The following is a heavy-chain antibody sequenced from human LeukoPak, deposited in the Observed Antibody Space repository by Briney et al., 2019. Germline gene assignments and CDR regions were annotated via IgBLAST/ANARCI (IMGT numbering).Heavy chain of an antibody. CDR2: IYSGGST. CDR3: ARDKVGWSRRRVGRTSDYSYYYYMDV. D-gene: IGHD1-26*01. J-gene: IGHJ6*03. V-gene: IGHV3-53*01. CDR1: GFTASSNY. Sequence: GGSLRLSCAASGFTASSNYISVVRLAPGKGLGMVSLIYSGGSTYYADSVKGRFTISRDNSKNTLNLQMNSLRAEDTARYYCARDKVGWSRRRVGRTSDYSYYYYMDVWGKGTTVTISS.